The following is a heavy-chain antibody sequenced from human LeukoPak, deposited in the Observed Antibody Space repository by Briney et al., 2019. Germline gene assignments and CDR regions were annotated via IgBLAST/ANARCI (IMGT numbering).Heavy chain of an antibody. V-gene: IGHV3-30-3*01. J-gene: IGHJ4*02. CDR2: ISSDGSNK. CDR3: AKDYGGNSD. CDR1: GFIFSNYA. Sequence: GGSLRLSCAASGFIFSNYATHWVRQAPGKGLDWVAVISSDGSNKYYADSVKGRFIISRDNSKNTLYLQMNSLRAEDTAVYYCAKDYGGNSDWGQGTLVTVSS. D-gene: IGHD4-23*01.